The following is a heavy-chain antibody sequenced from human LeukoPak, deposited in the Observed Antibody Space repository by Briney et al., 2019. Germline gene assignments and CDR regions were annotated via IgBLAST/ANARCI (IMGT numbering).Heavy chain of an antibody. J-gene: IGHJ3*02. CDR1: GYTFTSYG. V-gene: IGHV1-18*01. CDR3: ARDKRNYYDSRLGYPDAFDI. D-gene: IGHD3-22*01. Sequence: GASVKVSCKASGYTFTSYGISWVRQAPGQGLEWMGWISAYNGNTNYAQKLQGRVTMTTDTSTSTAYMELRSLRSDDTAVYYCARDKRNYYDSRLGYPDAFDIWGQGTMVTVSS. CDR2: ISAYNGNT.